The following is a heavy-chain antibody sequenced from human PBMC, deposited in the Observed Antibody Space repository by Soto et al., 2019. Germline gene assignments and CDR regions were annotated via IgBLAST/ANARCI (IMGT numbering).Heavy chain of an antibody. CDR1: GFTFSGSA. J-gene: IGHJ6*03. D-gene: IGHD2-15*01. Sequence: GGSLRLSCAASGFTFSGSAMHWVRQASGKGLEWVGRIRSKANSYATAYAASVKGRFTISRDDSKNTAYLQMNSLKTEDTAVYYCTRSYCSGGSCYSQFRHYYYYMDVWGKGTTVTVSS. CDR2: IRSKANSYAT. CDR3: TRSYCSGGSCYSQFRHYYYYMDV. V-gene: IGHV3-73*01.